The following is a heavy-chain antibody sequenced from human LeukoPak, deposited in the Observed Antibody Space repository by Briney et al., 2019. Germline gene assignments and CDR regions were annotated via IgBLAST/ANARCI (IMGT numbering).Heavy chain of an antibody. D-gene: IGHD6-13*01. V-gene: IGHV5-51*01. CDR3: ARRVYSSSWYWFDP. Sequence: GESLKISCKGSGYSCTSYWIGWVRQMPGKGLEWIGIIYPGDSDTRYSPSFQGQVTISADKSISTAYLQWSSLKASDTAMYYCARRVYSSSWYWFDPWDQGTLVTVSS. CDR2: IYPGDSDT. J-gene: IGHJ5*02. CDR1: GYSCTSYW.